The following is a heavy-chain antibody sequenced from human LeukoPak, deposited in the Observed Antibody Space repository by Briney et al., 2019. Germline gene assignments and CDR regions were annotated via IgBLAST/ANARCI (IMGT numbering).Heavy chain of an antibody. J-gene: IGHJ6*03. D-gene: IGHD3-22*01. V-gene: IGHV4-39*01. CDR3: ARQSHQDSVYYYDSSGSTGYYYYMDV. CDR2: IYYSGST. CDR1: GGSISSSSYY. Sequence: SETLSLTCTVSGGSISSSSYYWGWIRQPPGKGLEWIGSIYYSGSTYYNPSLKSRVTISVDTSKNQFSLKLSSVTAADTAVYYCARQSHQDSVYYYDSSGSTGYYYYMDVWGKGTTVTISS.